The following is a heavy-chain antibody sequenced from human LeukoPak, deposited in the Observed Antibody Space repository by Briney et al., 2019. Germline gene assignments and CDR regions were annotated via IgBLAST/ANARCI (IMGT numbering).Heavy chain of an antibody. V-gene: IGHV1-18*01. J-gene: IGHJ6*02. CDR1: GYTFTSYG. Sequence: ASVKVSCKASGYTFTSYGISWVRQAPGQGLEWMGWISAYNGNTNYAQKLQGRVTMTTDTSTSTAYMELRSLRSDDTAVYYCARDQRTSGYDFWSGYYPAHYYYYYGMDLWGQGTTVTVSS. CDR3: ARDQRTSGYDFWSGYYPAHYYYYYGMDL. CDR2: ISAYNGNT. D-gene: IGHD3-3*01.